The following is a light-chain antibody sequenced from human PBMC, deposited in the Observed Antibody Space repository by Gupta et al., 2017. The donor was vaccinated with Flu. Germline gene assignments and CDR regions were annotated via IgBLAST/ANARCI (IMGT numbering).Light chain of an antibody. V-gene: IGKV3-15*01. J-gene: IGKJ1*01. CDR1: QSVRSN. CDR3: QQYDNWPPA. CDR2: GAS. Sequence: EIVMTQSPATLSVSPGERATLSCRASQSVRSNLAWYQQQPGQGPRLLIYGASTRATGIPARFSGSGSGTEFTLTISSLQSEDFVVYYCQQYDNWPPAFGQGTKVEIK.